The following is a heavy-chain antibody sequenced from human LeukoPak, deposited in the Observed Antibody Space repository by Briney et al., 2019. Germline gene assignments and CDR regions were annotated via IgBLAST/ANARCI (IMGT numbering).Heavy chain of an antibody. V-gene: IGHV3-74*01. CDR2: INSDASTT. J-gene: IGHJ4*02. CDR3: TRVAGSGSVD. D-gene: IGHD1-26*01. Sequence: QPGGSLRLSCAASGFTFSSYWMHWVRQAPGKGLVWVSRINSDASTTSYADSVKGRFTISRGNAKNTLHLQMNSLRAEDTAVYYCTRVAGSGSVDWGQGTLVTVSS. CDR1: GFTFSSYW.